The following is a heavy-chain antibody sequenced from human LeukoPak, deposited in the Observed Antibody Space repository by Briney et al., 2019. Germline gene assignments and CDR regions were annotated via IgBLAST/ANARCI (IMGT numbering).Heavy chain of an antibody. J-gene: IGHJ6*03. V-gene: IGHV3-13*01. CDR1: GFTFSSFD. CDR3: AKGPPRGKYYYMDV. CDR2: IRTASDT. D-gene: IGHD3-10*01. Sequence: PGGSLRLPCAASGFTFSSFDMHWVRQPTGQGLEWVSTIRTASDTYYPGSVEGRFTLSRDNAKNSLYLQMNSLTAGDTAVYYCAKGPPRGKYYYMDVWGKGTTVTVSS.